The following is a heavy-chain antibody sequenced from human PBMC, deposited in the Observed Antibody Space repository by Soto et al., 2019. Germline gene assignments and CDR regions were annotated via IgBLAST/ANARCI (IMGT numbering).Heavy chain of an antibody. Sequence: EVQLVETGGGLIQPGGSLRLSCAASGFTVSSNYMSWVRQAPGKGLEWVSVIYSGGSTYYADSVQGRFTISRDNSKNSLYLQMNSLRAEDTAVYYCAREHNYGVNDYWGQGTLVTVAS. V-gene: IGHV3-53*02. CDR3: AREHNYGVNDY. CDR1: GFTVSSNY. J-gene: IGHJ4*02. CDR2: IYSGGST. D-gene: IGHD4-17*01.